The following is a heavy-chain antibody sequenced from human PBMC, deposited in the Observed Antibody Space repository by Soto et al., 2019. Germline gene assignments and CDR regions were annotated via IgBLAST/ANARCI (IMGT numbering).Heavy chain of an antibody. CDR3: ARVGSSGWSPDY. V-gene: IGHV4-59*11. CDR2: IFYSGSTTY. Sequence: SETLSLTCTVSGGSISGHYWIWIRQPPGEGMEWIGYIFYSGSTTYNNNPSLKSRVSIPVDTSKNQFYLRLTSVTAADTAVYYCARVGSSGWSPDYWGQGTLVTVSS. D-gene: IGHD6-19*01. CDR1: GGSISGHY. J-gene: IGHJ4*02.